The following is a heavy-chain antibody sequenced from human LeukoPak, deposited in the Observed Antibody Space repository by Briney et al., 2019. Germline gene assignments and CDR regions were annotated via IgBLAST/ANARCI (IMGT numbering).Heavy chain of an antibody. D-gene: IGHD1-26*01. CDR1: GLTFSSYA. Sequence: PGGSLRLSCAASGLTFSSYAMSWVRQAPGKGLEWVSAISGSGGSTYYADSVKGRFTISRDNSKHTLYLQMNSLRAEDTAVYYCAKDRTGGSYFDDAFDIWGQGTMVTVSS. CDR2: ISGSGGST. J-gene: IGHJ3*02. V-gene: IGHV3-23*01. CDR3: AKDRTGGSYFDDAFDI.